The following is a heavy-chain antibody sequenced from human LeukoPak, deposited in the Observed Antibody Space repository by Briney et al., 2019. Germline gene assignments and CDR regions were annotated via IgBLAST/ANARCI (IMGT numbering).Heavy chain of an antibody. D-gene: IGHD6-13*01. CDR1: GYTFTAHY. J-gene: IGHJ4*02. V-gene: IGHV1-2*02. CDR3: ARHEGIAAAGAAY. Sequence: ASVTVSCKASGYTFTAHYIHWVRQAPGQGLEWMGWIKPNSGGTNYAQKSQGRVTMTRDTSISTAYLELSSLRSDDTAVYYCARHEGIAAAGAAYWGQGTLVTVSS. CDR2: IKPNSGGT.